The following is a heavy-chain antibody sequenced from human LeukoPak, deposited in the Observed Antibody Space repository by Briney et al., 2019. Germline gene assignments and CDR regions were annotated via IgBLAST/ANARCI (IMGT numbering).Heavy chain of an antibody. CDR2: ISSSSSYI. V-gene: IGHV3-21*01. Sequence: GGSLRLSCAASGFTFSSYSMNWVRQAPGKGLEWVSSISSSSSYIYYADSVKGRFTISRDNSKNTLYLQMNSLRAEDTAVYYCARDKNTGGKTDYDFWSALDPWGQGTLVTVSS. D-gene: IGHD3-3*01. CDR3: ARDKNTGGKTDYDFWSALDP. CDR1: GFTFSSYS. J-gene: IGHJ5*02.